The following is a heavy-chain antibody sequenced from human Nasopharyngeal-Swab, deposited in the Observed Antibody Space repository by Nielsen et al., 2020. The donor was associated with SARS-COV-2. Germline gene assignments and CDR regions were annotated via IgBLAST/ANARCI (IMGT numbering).Heavy chain of an antibody. CDR3: ATHRPRYYDSSAYNFASDV. J-gene: IGHJ3*01. V-gene: IGHV1-24*01. D-gene: IGHD3-22*01. CDR2: FDPEDGEA. CDR1: GYTFTDLS. Sequence: ASVKVSCKVSGYTFTDLSVHWVRQAPGKGLEWMGGFDPEDGEAIYTQKFQGRVTMTEDTSIDTAYMELSSLRSEDTAVYYCATHRPRYYDSSAYNFASDVWGQGTMVTVSS.